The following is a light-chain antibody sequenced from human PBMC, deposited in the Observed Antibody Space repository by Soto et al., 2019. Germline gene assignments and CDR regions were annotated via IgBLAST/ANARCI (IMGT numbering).Light chain of an antibody. CDR3: QSYDSSLDVV. Sequence: QSVLTQPPSVPGAPGQRVTISCTGSSSNIGAGYDVHWYQQLPGTAPKLLIYGNSNRPSGVPDRFSGSKSGTSASLAITGLQAEDEADYYCQSYDSSLDVVFGGGTQLTVL. CDR2: GNS. J-gene: IGLJ2*01. V-gene: IGLV1-40*01. CDR1: SSNIGAGYD.